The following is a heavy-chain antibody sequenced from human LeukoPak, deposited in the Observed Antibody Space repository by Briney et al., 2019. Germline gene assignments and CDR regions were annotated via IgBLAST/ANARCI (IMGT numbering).Heavy chain of an antibody. CDR3: YARPVLPAAFLPSGNYMDV. CDR2: IYSGGMT. J-gene: IGHJ6*03. Sequence: GGSLRLSCAASGLNVTYNYMSWVRQAPGKGLEWLSVIYSGGMTHYADSVKGRFIISRDNSKNTLYLQMNRLRVDDTAVYYCYARPVLPAAFLPSGNYMDVWGKGTTATVSS. D-gene: IGHD2-2*01. CDR1: GLNVTYNY. V-gene: IGHV3-53*01.